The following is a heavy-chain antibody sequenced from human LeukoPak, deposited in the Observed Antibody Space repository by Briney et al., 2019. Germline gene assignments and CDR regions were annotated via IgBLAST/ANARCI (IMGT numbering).Heavy chain of an antibody. D-gene: IGHD2-2*01. Sequence: GGSLRLSCVASGFTFSNHWLTWVRQAPGKGLEWVANIKQDGSEMYSVDSVKGRFTISRDNPKNSLYLQMHSLRAEDTAMYYCVSENSHQLPYTLDYWGQGVLVTVSS. J-gene: IGHJ4*02. CDR3: VSENSHQLPYTLDY. V-gene: IGHV3-7*01. CDR1: GFTFSNHW. CDR2: IKQDGSEM.